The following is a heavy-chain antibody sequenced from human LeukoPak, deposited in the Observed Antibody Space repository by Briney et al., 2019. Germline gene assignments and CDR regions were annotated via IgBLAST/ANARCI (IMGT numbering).Heavy chain of an antibody. D-gene: IGHD3-22*01. CDR1: GYTLTELS. CDR2: FDPEDGET. CDR3: ATDYYDSSGYYARGNWFDP. J-gene: IGHJ5*02. Sequence: ASVKVSCKVSGYTLTELSMHWVRQAPGKGLEWMGGFDPEDGETIYAQKFQGRVTMTEDTSTDTAYMELSSLRSEDTAVYYCATDYYDSSGYYARGNWFDPWGQGTLVTVSS. V-gene: IGHV1-24*01.